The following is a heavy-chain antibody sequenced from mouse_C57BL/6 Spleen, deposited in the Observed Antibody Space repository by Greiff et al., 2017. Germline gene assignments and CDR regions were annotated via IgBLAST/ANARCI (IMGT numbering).Heavy chain of an antibody. D-gene: IGHD1-1*01. V-gene: IGHV1-72*01. Sequence: QVQLQQPGAELVKPGASVKLSCKASGYTFTSYWMHWVKQRPGRGLEWIGRIDPNGGGTNYNEKFKSKATLTVDKPSSTTYMQLSSLTSEDAAVYDCATPYYYGSSYNAMDYWGQGTSVTVSS. J-gene: IGHJ4*01. CDR1: GYTFTSYW. CDR3: ATPYYYGSSYNAMDY. CDR2: IDPNGGGT.